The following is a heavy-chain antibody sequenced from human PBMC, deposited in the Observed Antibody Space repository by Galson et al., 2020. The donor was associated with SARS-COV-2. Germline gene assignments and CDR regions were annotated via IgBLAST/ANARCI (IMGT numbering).Heavy chain of an antibody. CDR2: IWYDGSNK. D-gene: IGHD6-19*01. Sequence: GESLKISCAASGFTFSSYGMHWVRQAPGKGLEWVAVIWYDGSNKYYADSVKGRFTISRDNSKNTLYLQMNSLRAEDTAVYYCARDATMYSSGWYAHFDYWGQGTLVTVSS. CDR1: GFTFSSYG. CDR3: ARDATMYSSGWYAHFDY. J-gene: IGHJ4*02. V-gene: IGHV3-33*01.